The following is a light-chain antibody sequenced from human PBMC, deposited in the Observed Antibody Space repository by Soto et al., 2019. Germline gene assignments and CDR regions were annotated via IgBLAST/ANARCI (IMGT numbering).Light chain of an antibody. Sequence: QSVLTQPASVSGSPGQSITISCTGASGDIGRFNFVTWYQQHPGEAPKLMIYEVSVRPSGVSNRFSGTKSGNTASLTISGLQAEDEADYYCSSWTSSSTYVFGTGTKLTVL. V-gene: IGLV2-14*01. CDR1: SGDIGRFNF. J-gene: IGLJ1*01. CDR2: EVS. CDR3: SSWTSSSTYV.